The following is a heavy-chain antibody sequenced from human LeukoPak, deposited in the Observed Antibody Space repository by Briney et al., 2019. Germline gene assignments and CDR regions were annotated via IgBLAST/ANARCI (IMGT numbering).Heavy chain of an antibody. V-gene: IGHV4-30-2*01. Sequence: SQTLSLTFAVPGGSVSSGGYSWSWIRQPPGNGLDWIGYIYRSGSTYYNPSLKSRVTISVDRYKNQFSLKLSSVTAADTAVYCCAITGDSDAFDIWGQGTMVTVSS. CDR1: GGSVSSGGYS. CDR3: AITGDSDAFDI. CDR2: IYRSGST. J-gene: IGHJ3*02. D-gene: IGHD4-17*01.